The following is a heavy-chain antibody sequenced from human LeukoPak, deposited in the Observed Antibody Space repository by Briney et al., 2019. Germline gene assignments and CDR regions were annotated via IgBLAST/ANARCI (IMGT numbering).Heavy chain of an antibody. CDR1: GYTFTGYH. CDR3: ARRWAGTGSEAVY. Sequence: ASVTVSCKASGYTFTGYHMHWVRQAPRQGLVWMGWINPNSGGANYAQKFQGRVTMTRDTSISTAYMELNRLTSDDTAVYYCARRWAGTGSEAVYWGQGTLVTVSS. J-gene: IGHJ4*02. V-gene: IGHV1-2*02. D-gene: IGHD3/OR15-3a*01. CDR2: INPNSGGA.